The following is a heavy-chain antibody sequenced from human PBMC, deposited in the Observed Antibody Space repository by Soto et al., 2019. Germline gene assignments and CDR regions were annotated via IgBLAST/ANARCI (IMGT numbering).Heavy chain of an antibody. D-gene: IGHD5-18*01. Sequence: QVQIVQSGAEVKKPGASVKVSCKTSGYTFTLYTIHWVRQAPGQRLEWMGWINTGNGNTKFSQRSQARVTMSSDTSASTAYMELSSLTSEDTAVYYCAKLGGGYIFGPYLDFWGQGTLVTVSS. J-gene: IGHJ4*02. CDR3: AKLGGGYIFGPYLDF. CDR1: GYTFTLYT. CDR2: INTGNGNT. V-gene: IGHV1-3*04.